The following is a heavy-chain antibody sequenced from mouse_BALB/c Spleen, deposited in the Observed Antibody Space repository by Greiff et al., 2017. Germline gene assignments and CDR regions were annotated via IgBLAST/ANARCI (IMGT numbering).Heavy chain of an antibody. CDR2: INSNGGST. J-gene: IGHJ4*01. V-gene: IGHV5-6-3*01. CDR3: ARDPYGSSYRYAMDY. CDR1: GFTFSSYG. D-gene: IGHD1-1*01. Sequence: DVKLVESGGGLVQPGGSLKLSCAASGFTFSSYGMSWVRQTPDKRLELVATINSNGGSTYYPDSVKGRFTISRDNAKNTLYLQMSSLKSEDTAMYYCARDPYGSSYRYAMDYWGQGTSVTVSS.